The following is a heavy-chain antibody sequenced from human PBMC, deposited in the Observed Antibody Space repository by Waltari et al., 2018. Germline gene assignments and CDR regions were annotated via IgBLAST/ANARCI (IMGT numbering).Heavy chain of an antibody. CDR3: AIQRGVTGYWYFDL. D-gene: IGHD1-1*01. V-gene: IGHV3-23*01. CDR1: GVNFTNYG. Sequence: EVQLLESGGGWVQPGGSLRLSCAVSGVNFTNYGLSWVRQAPGKGLEWVSSISGSGGRTFHADSVKGRFTISRDNSENTLFLQMNGLRAEDTAVYHCAIQRGVTGYWYFDLWGRGTLVTVSS. CDR2: ISGSGGRT. J-gene: IGHJ2*01.